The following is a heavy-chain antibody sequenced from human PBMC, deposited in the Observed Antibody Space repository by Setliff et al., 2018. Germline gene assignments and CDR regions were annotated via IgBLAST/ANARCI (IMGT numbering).Heavy chain of an antibody. Sequence: GGSLRLSCAASGFTFSSYSINWVRQAPGKGLEWVSYISSSSSTIYYADSVKGRFTISRDNAKNSLYLQMNSLRAEDTALYYCAKDISGPEYSSSFGYYGMDVWGQGTTVTVSS. J-gene: IGHJ6*02. CDR2: ISSSSSTI. V-gene: IGHV3-48*04. CDR1: GFTFSSYS. D-gene: IGHD6-13*01. CDR3: AKDISGPEYSSSFGYYGMDV.